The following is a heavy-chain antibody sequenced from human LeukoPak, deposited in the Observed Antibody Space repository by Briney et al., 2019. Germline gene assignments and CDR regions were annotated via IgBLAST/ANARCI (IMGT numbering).Heavy chain of an antibody. D-gene: IGHD6-13*01. CDR1: AFTFSSYG. CDR2: ISYDGSDT. Sequence: PGRSLRLSCAASAFTFSSYGMHWVRQAPGKGLEWVAVISYDGSDTYYADSVKGRFTISRDNSKNTLYLQMNSLRAEDTAVYYCARAPWYSSLGYGKYWGQGTLFTVSS. J-gene: IGHJ4*02. V-gene: IGHV3-30-3*01. CDR3: ARAPWYSSLGYGKY.